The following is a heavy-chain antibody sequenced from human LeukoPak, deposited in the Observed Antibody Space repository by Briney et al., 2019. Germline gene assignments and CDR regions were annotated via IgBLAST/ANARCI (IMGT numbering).Heavy chain of an antibody. J-gene: IGHJ5*02. CDR2: IYTSGST. D-gene: IGHD3-10*01. CDR3: ARDSGTTGEVKFDP. Sequence: SETLSLTRTVSGGSTSSYYWSWIRQPAGKGLEWIGRIYTSGSTTYNPSLKSRVTMSVDTSKNQFSLKLSSVTAADTAVYYCARDSGTTGEVKFDPWGQGTLVTVSS. V-gene: IGHV4-4*07. CDR1: GGSTSSYY.